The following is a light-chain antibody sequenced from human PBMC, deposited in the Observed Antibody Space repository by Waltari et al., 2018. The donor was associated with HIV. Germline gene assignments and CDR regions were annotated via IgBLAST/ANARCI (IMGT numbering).Light chain of an antibody. V-gene: IGLV3-1*01. CDR3: QTCDSRAVV. J-gene: IGLJ2*01. CDR1: KLGETY. Sequence: SYELTQPPSLSVSPGQTASIACSGSKLGETYASWYQQKPGQSPVLVINQDSKRASGIRERCSGSNTWNTATLTISGTQAMDEADYYCQTCDSRAVVFGGGTKLTVL. CDR2: QDS.